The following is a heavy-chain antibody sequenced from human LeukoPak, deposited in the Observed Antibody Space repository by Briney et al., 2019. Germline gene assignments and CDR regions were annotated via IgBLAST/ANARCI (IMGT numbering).Heavy chain of an antibody. CDR1: GDSVSSNSAA. Sequence: SQTLSLTCGISGDSVSSNSAAWNWIRQSPSRGLEWLGRTYYRSKWYNDYAVSVKSRITINPDTSKNQFSLQLNSVTPEDTAVYYCARDPYCSSTSCYLGWFDPWGQGTLVTVSS. CDR3: ARDPYCSSTSCYLGWFDP. CDR2: TYYRSKWYN. V-gene: IGHV6-1*01. D-gene: IGHD2-2*01. J-gene: IGHJ5*02.